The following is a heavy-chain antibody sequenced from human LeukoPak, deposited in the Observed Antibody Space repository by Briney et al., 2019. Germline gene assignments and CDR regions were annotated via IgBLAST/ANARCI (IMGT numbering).Heavy chain of an antibody. V-gene: IGHV3-21*01. CDR3: ARFGVAGTRINYYFDY. CDR1: GFTFSSHS. Sequence: PGGSLRLSCAASGFTFSSHSMNWVRQAPGKGLEWVSSISSSSSYTNYADSVKGRFTISRDNAKNSLYLQMNSLRAEDTAVYYCARFGVAGTRINYYFDYWGQGTLVTVSS. D-gene: IGHD6-19*01. J-gene: IGHJ4*02. CDR2: ISSSSSYT.